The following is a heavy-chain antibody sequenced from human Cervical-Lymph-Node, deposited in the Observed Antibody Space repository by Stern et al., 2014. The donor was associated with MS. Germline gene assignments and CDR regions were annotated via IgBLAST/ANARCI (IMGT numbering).Heavy chain of an antibody. Sequence: QLQLQESGPGLVKPSETLSLTCTVSGGSVSSGSYYWSWIRQPPGKGLEWIGYIYYSGSTNYKPSLKSRVTISVDTSKNQFSLKLSSVTAADTAVYYCARADRDDSSGYHYGYWGQGTLVTVSS. CDR1: GGSVSSGSYY. CDR2: IYYSGST. J-gene: IGHJ4*02. D-gene: IGHD3-22*01. V-gene: IGHV4-61*01. CDR3: ARADRDDSSGYHYGY.